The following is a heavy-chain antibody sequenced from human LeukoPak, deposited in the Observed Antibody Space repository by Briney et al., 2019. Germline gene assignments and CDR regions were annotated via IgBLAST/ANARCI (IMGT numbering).Heavy chain of an antibody. CDR3: ARHSTGTYYYYYYMDV. D-gene: IGHD1-1*01. V-gene: IGHV5-51*01. CDR2: IYPGDSDT. J-gene: IGHJ6*03. CDR1: GYSFTSYW. Sequence: GESLKISCKGSGYSFTSYWIGWVRQMPGKGLEWMGIIYPGDSDTRYSPSFQGQVTISADKSISTAYLQWSSLKASDTAMHYCARHSTGTYYYYYYMDVWGEGTTVTVSS.